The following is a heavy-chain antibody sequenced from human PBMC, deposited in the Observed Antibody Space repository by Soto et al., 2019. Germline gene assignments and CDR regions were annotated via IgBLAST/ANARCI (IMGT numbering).Heavy chain of an antibody. D-gene: IGHD6-19*01. Sequence: QLQLQESGPGLVKPSETLSLTCTVSGGSISSSSFYWGWIRQPPGTGLAWIGSIYYSGRTYYNPSLKMIVTISGDTSQGQFSRMLSSVTAADTAVYYCARKIAVAGQDDAFDIWGQGTMVTVSS. CDR3: ARKIAVAGQDDAFDI. J-gene: IGHJ3*02. V-gene: IGHV4-39*01. CDR2: IYYSGRT. CDR1: GGSISSSSFY.